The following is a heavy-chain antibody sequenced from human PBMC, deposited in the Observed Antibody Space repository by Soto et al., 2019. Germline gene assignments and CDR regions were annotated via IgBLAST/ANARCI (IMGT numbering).Heavy chain of an antibody. CDR3: AREGTANYDFWSGYYNWFDP. CDR1: GLPFSSYA. V-gene: IGHV3-64*02. D-gene: IGHD3-3*01. Sequence: PGGSLRLSCAASGLPFSSYAMSWVRQAPGKGLEWFSAISGSGGSTYYADSVKGRFTISRDNSKNTLYLQMGSLRAEDMAVYYCAREGTANYDFWSGYYNWFDPWGQGTLVTVSS. J-gene: IGHJ5*02. CDR2: ISGSGGST.